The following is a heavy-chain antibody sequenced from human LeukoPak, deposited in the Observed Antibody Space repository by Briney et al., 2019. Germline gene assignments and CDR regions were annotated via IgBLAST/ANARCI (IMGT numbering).Heavy chain of an antibody. J-gene: IGHJ4*02. CDR3: AKDNNAVITSLYSFDY. V-gene: IGHV3-9*01. CDR2: ISWNSGSI. CDR1: GFTFDDYA. Sequence: AGGSLRLSCAASGFTFDDYAMHWVRQAPGKGLEWVSGISWNSGSIVHADSVKGRFTISRDNAKNSLYLQMNSLRAEDTALYYCAKDNNAVITSLYSFDYWGQGTLVTVSP. D-gene: IGHD3-22*01.